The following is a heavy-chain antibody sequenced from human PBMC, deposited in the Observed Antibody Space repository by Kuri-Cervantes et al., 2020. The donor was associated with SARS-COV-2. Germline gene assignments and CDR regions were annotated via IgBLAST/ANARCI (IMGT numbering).Heavy chain of an antibody. D-gene: IGHD3-3*01. V-gene: IGHV3-21*01. CDR3: ARNPYLEWLFTPDAFDI. CDR1: GGSISSSSYY. Sequence: GGSLRLSCTVSGGSISSSSYYWGWVRQAPGKGLEWVSSISSSSSYIYYADSVKGRFTISRDNAKNSLYLQMNSLRAEDTAVYYCARNPYLEWLFTPDAFDIWGQGTMVTVSS. CDR2: ISSSSSYI. J-gene: IGHJ3*02.